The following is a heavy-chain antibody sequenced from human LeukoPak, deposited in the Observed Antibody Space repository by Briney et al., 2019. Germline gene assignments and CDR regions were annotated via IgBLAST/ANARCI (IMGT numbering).Heavy chain of an antibody. CDR2: IKTDGSEK. CDR3: VRFRRDYYYGLDV. V-gene: IGHV3-7*01. J-gene: IGHJ6*02. Sequence: PGGSLSLSCAASGFIFRSHWMTWVRQAPGQGLEWVANIKTDGSEKFYMDALKGRFTISRDNAESTMYLQMNSLRAEDTAVYYCVRFRRDYYYGLDVWGQGTTVTVSS. CDR1: GFIFRSHW.